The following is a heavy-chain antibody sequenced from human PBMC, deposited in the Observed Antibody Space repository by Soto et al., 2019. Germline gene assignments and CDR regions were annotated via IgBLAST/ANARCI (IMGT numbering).Heavy chain of an antibody. CDR3: ARETRYCTNGVCHIVY. D-gene: IGHD2-8*01. Sequence: GGSLRLSCAASGFTFSSYSMNWVRQAPGKGLEWISYISSGSDTIYYADSVKGRFTISRDNAKNSLYLQMNSLRAEDTAVYYCARETRYCTNGVCHIVYWGQGTLVTVSS. V-gene: IGHV3-48*01. CDR2: ISSGSDTI. CDR1: GFTFSSYS. J-gene: IGHJ4*02.